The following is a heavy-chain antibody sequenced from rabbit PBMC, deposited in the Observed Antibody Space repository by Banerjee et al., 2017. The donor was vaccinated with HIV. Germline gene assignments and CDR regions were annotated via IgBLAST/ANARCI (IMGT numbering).Heavy chain of an antibody. CDR2: IATGDGST. D-gene: IGHD4-1*01. CDR3: ARGVSTTSWGIYFSL. J-gene: IGHJ4*01. Sequence: QEQLKESGGGLVQPGGSLKLSCKASGFDFSSYYMSWVRQAPGEGLEWIACIATGDGSTWYASRVNGRFTISKASSATVTLQMSSLTVADTATYSCARGVSTTSWGIYFSLWGQGTLVTVS. V-gene: IGHV1S45*01. CDR1: GFDFSSYYM.